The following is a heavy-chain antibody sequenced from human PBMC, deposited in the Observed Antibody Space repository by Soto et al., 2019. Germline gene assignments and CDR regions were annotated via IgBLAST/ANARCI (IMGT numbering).Heavy chain of an antibody. Sequence: VKVSFKASGYTFTSYDINWVRQATGQGLEWMGWMNPNSGNTGYAQKFQGRVTMTRNTSISTAYMELSSLRSEDTAVYYCASVDEMATITAYYYGMDXWGQVTTVTAS. CDR3: ASVDEMATITAYYYGMDX. CDR2: MNPNSGNT. D-gene: IGHD5-12*01. CDR1: GYTFTSYD. J-gene: IGHJ6*02. V-gene: IGHV1-8*01.